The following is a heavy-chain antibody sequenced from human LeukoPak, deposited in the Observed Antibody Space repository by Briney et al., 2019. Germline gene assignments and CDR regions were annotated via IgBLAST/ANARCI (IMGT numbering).Heavy chain of an antibody. D-gene: IGHD3-10*01. J-gene: IGHJ6*03. V-gene: IGHV1-69*05. CDR2: IIPIFGTA. CDR3: ARVAGITMVRGVTGGYYYYMDV. Sequence: SVKVSCKASGGTFSSYTISWVRQAPGQGLEWMGGIIPIFGTANYAQKFQGRVTITTDESTSTAYMELSSLRSEDTAVYYCARVAGITMVRGVTGGYYYYMDVWGKGTTVTVYS. CDR1: GGTFSSYT.